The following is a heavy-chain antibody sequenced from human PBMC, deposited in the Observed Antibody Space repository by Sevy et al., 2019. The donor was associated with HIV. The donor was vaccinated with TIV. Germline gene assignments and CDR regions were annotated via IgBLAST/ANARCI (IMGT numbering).Heavy chain of an antibody. V-gene: IGHV3-30-3*01. CDR1: GFTFSSYA. CDR3: AREIVLMVYAAAFDI. Sequence: GGSLRLSCAASGFTFSSYAMHWVRQAPGKGMEWVAVISYDGSNKYYAHSVKGRFTISRDNSKNTLYLQMNSLRAEDTAVYYCAREIVLMVYAAAFDIWGQGTMVTVSS. D-gene: IGHD2-8*01. J-gene: IGHJ3*02. CDR2: ISYDGSNK.